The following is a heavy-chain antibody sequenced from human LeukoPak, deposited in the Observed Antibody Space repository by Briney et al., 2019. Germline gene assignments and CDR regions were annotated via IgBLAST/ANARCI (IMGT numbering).Heavy chain of an antibody. D-gene: IGHD6-19*01. CDR1: GGSITNYY. Sequence: SETLSLTCTVSGGSITNYYWSWLRQPPGKGLEWIGYIYYSGSTNYNPSLKSRVTISVDTSKNHFSLKLNSVTAADTAVYYCARDRSWGAVALDYWGQGTLVTVSS. CDR3: ARDRSWGAVALDY. CDR2: IYYSGST. J-gene: IGHJ4*02. V-gene: IGHV4-59*01.